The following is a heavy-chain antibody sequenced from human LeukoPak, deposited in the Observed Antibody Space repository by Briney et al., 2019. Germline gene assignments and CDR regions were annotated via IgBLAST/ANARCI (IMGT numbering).Heavy chain of an antibody. J-gene: IGHJ4*02. CDR1: GFTFSSYT. V-gene: IGHV3-21*01. CDR2: ISSSSSYI. Sequence: PGGSLRLSCAVSGFTFSSYTMNWVRQAPGKGLEWVSSISSSSSYIYYADSVKGRFTISRDNAKNSLYLQMNSLRAEDTAVYYCARALPRAFDYWGQGTLVTVSS. CDR3: ARALPRAFDY.